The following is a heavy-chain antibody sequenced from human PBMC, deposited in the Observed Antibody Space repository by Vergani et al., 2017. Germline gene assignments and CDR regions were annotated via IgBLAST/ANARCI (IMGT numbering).Heavy chain of an antibody. Sequence: QVQLVESGGGVVQPGRSLRLSCAASGFTFNQYGMHWVRQAPGKGLERVAVTWYDGNNKQYADSVKGRFTISRDNSKSTMYLQNNSLRDEDTGVYYCARDLRLLYNRFDPWGQGTLVTVSS. J-gene: IGHJ5*02. CDR3: ARDLRLLYNRFDP. CDR1: GFTFNQYG. D-gene: IGHD1-14*01. V-gene: IGHV3-33*01. CDR2: TWYDGNNK.